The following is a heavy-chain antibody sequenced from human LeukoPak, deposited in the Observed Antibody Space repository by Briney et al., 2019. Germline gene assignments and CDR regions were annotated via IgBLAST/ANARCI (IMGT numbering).Heavy chain of an antibody. V-gene: IGHV1-69*06. CDR3: ARSVRMATIPLHFDY. CDR2: IIPIFGTA. Sequence: ASVKVSCKASGGTFSSYAISWVRQAPGQGLEWMGGIIPIFGTANYAQKFQGRVTITADKSTSTAYMELSSLRSEDTAVYYCARSVRMATIPLHFDYWGQGTLVTVSS. CDR1: GGTFSSYA. D-gene: IGHD5-24*01. J-gene: IGHJ4*02.